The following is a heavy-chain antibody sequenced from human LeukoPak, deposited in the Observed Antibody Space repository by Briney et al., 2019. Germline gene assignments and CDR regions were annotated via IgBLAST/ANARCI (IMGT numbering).Heavy chain of an antibody. CDR2: IYYSGST. J-gene: IGHJ3*02. D-gene: IGHD3-10*01. CDR1: GGSISSGGYY. CDR3: ARGITINAFDI. Sequence: SETLSLTCTVSGGSISSGGYYWSWIRQHPGKGLEWIGYIYYSGSTYYNPSLKSRVTISVDTSKNQFSQKLSSVTAADTAVYYCARGITINAFDIWGQGTMVTVSS. V-gene: IGHV4-31*03.